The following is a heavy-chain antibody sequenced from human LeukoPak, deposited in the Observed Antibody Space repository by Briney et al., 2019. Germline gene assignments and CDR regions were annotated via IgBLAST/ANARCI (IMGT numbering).Heavy chain of an antibody. Sequence: GGSLRLSCAASGFTFSSYEMNWVRQAPGKGLEWVSYISSSGSTIYYADSVKGRFTISRDNAKNSLYLQMNSLRAEDTAVHYCARKNYYASSSIDYWGQGTLVTVSS. J-gene: IGHJ4*02. V-gene: IGHV3-48*03. CDR1: GFTFSSYE. D-gene: IGHD3-22*01. CDR2: ISSSGSTI. CDR3: ARKNYYASSSIDY.